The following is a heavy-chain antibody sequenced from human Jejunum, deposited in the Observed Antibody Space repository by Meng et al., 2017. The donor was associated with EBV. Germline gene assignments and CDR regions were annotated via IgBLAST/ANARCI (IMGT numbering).Heavy chain of an antibody. D-gene: IGHD3-10*01. Sequence: QGQRQESGPGLLKPSETLALTCTVSGASITDYNWSWIRLSPGEGLEWIGYISSGGFTNPNPSLKSRVAMSADTSKNQISLKLTSVTTADTAFYYCARAYYYGSGNYAWFGPWGPGTLVTVSS. V-gene: IGHV4-59*01. CDR1: GASITDYN. J-gene: IGHJ5*02. CDR3: ARAYYYGSGNYAWFGP. CDR2: ISSGGFT.